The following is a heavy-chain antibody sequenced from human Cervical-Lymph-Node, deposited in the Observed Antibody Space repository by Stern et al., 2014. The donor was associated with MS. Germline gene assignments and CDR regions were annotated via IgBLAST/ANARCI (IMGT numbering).Heavy chain of an antibody. CDR2: IKSKTDGGTT. CDR3: TTDGGYLLFDY. J-gene: IGHJ4*02. D-gene: IGHD2-15*01. CDR1: GLTFKSAW. V-gene: IGHV3-15*01. Sequence: VQLVESGGGLVKPGGSLRLSCAASGLTFKSAWMSWVRQAPGKGLEWAGRIKSKTDGGTTDYAALVKDRFTISRDDSKDTLFLQLNSLRPEDTAVYYCTTDGGYLLFDYWGQGTLVTVSS.